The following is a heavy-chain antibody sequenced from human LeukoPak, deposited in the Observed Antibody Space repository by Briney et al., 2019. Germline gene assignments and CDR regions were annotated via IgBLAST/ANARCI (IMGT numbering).Heavy chain of an antibody. J-gene: IGHJ4*02. CDR3: ARDRSISGVVTIDF. Sequence: PGGSLRLSCAASGFTFSSYGMHWVRQAPGKGLEWVAFIRYDGSNKYYADSVKGRFTISRDNSKNTLYLQMNSLRAEDTAVYYCARDRSISGVVTIDFWGQGTLVTVSS. CDR2: IRYDGSNK. CDR1: GFTFSSYG. D-gene: IGHD3-3*01. V-gene: IGHV3-30*02.